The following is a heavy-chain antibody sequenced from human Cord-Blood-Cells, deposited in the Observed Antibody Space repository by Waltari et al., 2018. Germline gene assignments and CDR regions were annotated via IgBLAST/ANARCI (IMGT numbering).Heavy chain of an antibody. CDR3: ARGGYCTNGVCFDY. CDR1: GFTVSSNY. V-gene: IGHV3-53*01. D-gene: IGHD2-8*01. CDR2: IYSGGST. Sequence: EVQLVESGGGLIQPGGSLRLSCAASGFTVSSNYMSWVRQAPGKGLEWVSGIYSGGSTYYADSVKGRFTISRDNSKNTLYLQMNSLRAEDTAVYYCARGGYCTNGVCFDYWGQGTLVTVSS. J-gene: IGHJ4*02.